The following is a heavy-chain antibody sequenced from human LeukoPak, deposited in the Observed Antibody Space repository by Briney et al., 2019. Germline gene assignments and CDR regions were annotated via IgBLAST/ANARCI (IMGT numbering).Heavy chain of an antibody. V-gene: IGHV1-2*02. CDR2: INPNSGDT. Sequence: ASVKVSCKASGYTFTDYYLHWVRQAPGQGLEWMGWINPNSGDTIYAQEFQGTVTMTRDTSISTVYMELSRLRSDVTAVYYCARDVIYWGQGTLVTVSS. CDR3: ARDVIY. CDR1: GYTFTDYY. J-gene: IGHJ4*02. D-gene: IGHD2/OR15-2a*01.